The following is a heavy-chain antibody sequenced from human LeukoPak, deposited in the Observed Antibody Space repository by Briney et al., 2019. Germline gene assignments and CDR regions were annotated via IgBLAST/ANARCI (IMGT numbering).Heavy chain of an antibody. D-gene: IGHD1-26*01. CDR3: ARGRGSGSYPGTH. CDR2: IYYSGST. Sequence: PSETLSLTCTVSGGSISSYYWSWIRQPPGRGLEWIGYIYYSGSTNYNPSLKSRVTISVDTSKNQFSLKLNSVTAADTAVYYCARGRGSGSYPGTHWGQGTLVTVSS. V-gene: IGHV4-59*01. J-gene: IGHJ4*02. CDR1: GGSISSYY.